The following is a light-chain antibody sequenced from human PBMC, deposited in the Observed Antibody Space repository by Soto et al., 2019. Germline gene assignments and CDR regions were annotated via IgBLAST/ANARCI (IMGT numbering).Light chain of an antibody. V-gene: IGLV2-11*01. J-gene: IGLJ2*01. Sequence: QSVLTQPRSVSGSPGQSVTISCTGTSSDVGGYNYVSWYQQHPGKAPIRMIYDVSKRPSGVPDRFSGSKSGNTASLTISGLQAEDEADYYCCSYAGSFVVFGGGTKLTVL. CDR1: SSDVGGYNY. CDR2: DVS. CDR3: CSYAGSFVV.